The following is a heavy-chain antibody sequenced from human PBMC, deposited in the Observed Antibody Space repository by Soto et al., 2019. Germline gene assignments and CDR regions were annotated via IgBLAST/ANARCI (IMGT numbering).Heavy chain of an antibody. CDR3: ARGDGNFPYSDY. CDR2: INAGNDNT. D-gene: IGHD1-7*01. CDR1: GYALTSFA. Sequence: QVQVVQSGAEVKKPGASVKVSCKASGYALTSFALHWVRQVAGQRLEWMGWINAGNDNTKISQKFRGRVTIIRDTSANTVYMELSSLRSEDMALYYCARGDGNFPYSDYWGQGTLVTVSS. J-gene: IGHJ4*02. V-gene: IGHV1-3*01.